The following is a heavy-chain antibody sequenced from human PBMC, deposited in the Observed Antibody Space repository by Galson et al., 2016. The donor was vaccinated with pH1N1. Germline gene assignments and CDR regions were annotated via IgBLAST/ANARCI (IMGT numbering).Heavy chain of an antibody. Sequence: SVKFSCKASGHTFTDYYIHWVRQAPGQGPEWLGWMNVDSDGTKYAKKFQCRVTMSRDTAITTAYLDLTRLTSDDTAVYYCTTAGVLSGATGEYWGQGTLVTVSS. D-gene: IGHD2-8*02. V-gene: IGHV1-2*02. CDR3: TTAGVLSGATGEY. CDR2: MNVDSDGT. J-gene: IGHJ4*02. CDR1: GHTFTDYY.